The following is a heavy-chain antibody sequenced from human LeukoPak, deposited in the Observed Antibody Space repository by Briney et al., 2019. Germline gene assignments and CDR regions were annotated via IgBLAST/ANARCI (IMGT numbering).Heavy chain of an antibody. J-gene: IGHJ4*02. CDR1: GFTFGSYA. CDR2: ISGGSGNT. CDR3: AKDGGLWVSAHWGDS. V-gene: IGHV3-23*01. D-gene: IGHD7-27*01. Sequence: GGSLRLSCTGSGFTFGSYAMSWVRQAPGKGLEWVSAISGGSGNTHYADSVKGRFTISRDISKNTVYLQMNSLRAEDTAVYYCAKDGGLWVSAHWGDSWGRGTLVTVSS.